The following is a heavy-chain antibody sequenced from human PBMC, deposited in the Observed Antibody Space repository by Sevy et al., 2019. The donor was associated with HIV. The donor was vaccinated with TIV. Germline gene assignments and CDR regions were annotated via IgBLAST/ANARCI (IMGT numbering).Heavy chain of an antibody. J-gene: IGHJ4*02. V-gene: IGHV3-23*01. CDR1: GFTFGSYA. CDR3: AKDRAYGSGTSYDH. Sequence: GGSLRLSCAASGFTFGSYATTWVRQAPGKGLEWVSTISGSGVSTYYTDSVKARFTISRDNSKNTLYLQMSSLRAEDTAVYYCAKDRAYGSGTSYDHWGQGTLVTVSS. CDR2: ISGSGVST. D-gene: IGHD3-10*01.